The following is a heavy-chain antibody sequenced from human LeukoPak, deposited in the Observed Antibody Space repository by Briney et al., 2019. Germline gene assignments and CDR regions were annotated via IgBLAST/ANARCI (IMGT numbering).Heavy chain of an antibody. CDR1: GGSISSYY. CDR3: ARHVGSSPNSIVRGVPSRFDP. Sequence: SETLSLTCTVSGGSISSYYWSWIRQPPGKGLEWIGYIYYSGSTNYNPSLKSRVTISVDTPKNQFSLKLSSVTAADTAVYYCARHVGSSPNSIVRGVPSRFDPWGQGTLVTVSS. J-gene: IGHJ5*02. CDR2: IYYSGST. V-gene: IGHV4-59*08. D-gene: IGHD3-10*01.